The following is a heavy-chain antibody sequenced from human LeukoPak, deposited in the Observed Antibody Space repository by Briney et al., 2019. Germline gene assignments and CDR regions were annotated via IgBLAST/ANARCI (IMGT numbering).Heavy chain of an antibody. Sequence: SETLSFTCAAYGGSFSGYYWSWIRQPPGKGLEWIGEINHSGSTNYNPSFKSRVTISVDTSKNQFSLKLSSVTAADTAVYYCARGIGFDYWGQGTLVTVSS. CDR3: ARGIGFDY. J-gene: IGHJ4*02. D-gene: IGHD3-10*01. V-gene: IGHV4-34*01. CDR1: GGSFSGYY. CDR2: INHSGST.